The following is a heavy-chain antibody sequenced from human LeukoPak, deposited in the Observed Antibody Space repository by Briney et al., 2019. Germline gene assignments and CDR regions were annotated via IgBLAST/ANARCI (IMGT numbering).Heavy chain of an antibody. CDR3: AKERLPTRDYFDY. J-gene: IGHJ4*02. CDR1: GFTFSSYA. D-gene: IGHD5-12*01. CDR2: ISGSGGST. V-gene: IGHV3-23*01. Sequence: GASLRLSCAASGFTFSSYAMSWVRQAPGKGLEWDSAISGSGGSTYYADSVKGRFTISRDNSKNTLYLQMNSLRAEDTAVYYCAKERLPTRDYFDYWGQGTLVTVSS.